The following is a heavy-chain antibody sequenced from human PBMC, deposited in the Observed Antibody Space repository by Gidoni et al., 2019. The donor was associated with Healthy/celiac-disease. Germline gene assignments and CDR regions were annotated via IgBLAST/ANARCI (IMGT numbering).Heavy chain of an antibody. Sequence: QVQLVESGGGVVQPGRSLRLSCAASGFTFSSYAMHWVRQAPGKGLEWVAVISYDGSNKYYADSVKGRFTISRDNSKNTLYLQMNSLRAKDTAVYYCARDLTMIVVAYAFDIWGQGTMVTVSS. CDR1: GFTFSSYA. CDR2: ISYDGSNK. D-gene: IGHD3-22*01. V-gene: IGHV3-30-3*01. CDR3: ARDLTMIVVAYAFDI. J-gene: IGHJ3*02.